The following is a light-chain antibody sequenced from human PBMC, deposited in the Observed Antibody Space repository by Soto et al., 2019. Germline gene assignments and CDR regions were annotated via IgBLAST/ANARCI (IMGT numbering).Light chain of an antibody. CDR1: QSFRGL. J-gene: IGKJ5*01. CDR3: QQRYSWIT. V-gene: IGKV3-11*01. CDR2: DAY. Sequence: EVVLTQSPVTLSLSPGERATLSCRASQSFRGLLAWYQQKPGQAPRLLIYDAYNRATGIPARFSGSGSGTDFTLTISSLEPEDFAVYYCQQRYSWITFGQGTRLEIK.